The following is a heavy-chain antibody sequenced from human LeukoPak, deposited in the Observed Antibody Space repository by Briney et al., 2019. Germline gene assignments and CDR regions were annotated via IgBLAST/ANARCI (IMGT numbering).Heavy chain of an antibody. D-gene: IGHD3-22*01. V-gene: IGHV1-69*13. CDR3: ARVSTSSGYYLFDY. Sequence: ASVKVSCKASGYTFTSYGISWVRQAPGQGLEWMGGIIPIFGTANYAQKFQGRVTITADESTSTAYMELSSLRSEDTAVYYCARVSTSSGYYLFDYWGQGTLVTVSS. CDR1: GYTFTSYG. J-gene: IGHJ4*02. CDR2: IIPIFGTA.